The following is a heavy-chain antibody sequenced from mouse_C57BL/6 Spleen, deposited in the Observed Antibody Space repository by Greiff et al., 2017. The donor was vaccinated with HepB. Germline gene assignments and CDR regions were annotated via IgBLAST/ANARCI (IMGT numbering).Heavy chain of an antibody. J-gene: IGHJ4*01. Sequence: QVQLKESGAELAKPGASVKLSCKASGYTFTSDWMHWVKQRPGQGLEWIGYINPSSGYTKYNQKFNDKATLTADKSSSTAYMQLSSLTYEDSAVYYCARGGSNCDAMDYWGQGASVTVSS. CDR3: ARGGSNCDAMDY. CDR2: INPSSGYT. D-gene: IGHD2-5*01. CDR1: GYTFTSDW. V-gene: IGHV1-7*01.